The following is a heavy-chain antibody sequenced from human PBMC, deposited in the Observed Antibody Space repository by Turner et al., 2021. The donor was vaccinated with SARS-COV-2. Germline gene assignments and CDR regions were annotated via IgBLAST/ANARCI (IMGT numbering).Heavy chain of an antibody. CDR2: IYSGGST. J-gene: IGHJ4*02. CDR1: GFTVSSNY. V-gene: IGHV3-66*01. CDR3: ARVGIAARPDFDY. D-gene: IGHD6-6*01. Sequence: EVQLVESGGNLVQPGGSLRLSCAVSGFTVSSNYMSWVRQAPGKGLERVSVIYSGGSTYYADSVKGRFTISRDNSKNILYLQMNSLRAEDTAVYYCARVGIAARPDFDYWGQGTLVTVSS.